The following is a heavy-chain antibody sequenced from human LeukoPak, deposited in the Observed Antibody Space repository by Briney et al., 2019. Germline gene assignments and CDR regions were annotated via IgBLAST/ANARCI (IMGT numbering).Heavy chain of an antibody. CDR1: GFIFSRYA. V-gene: IGHV3-21*01. D-gene: IGHD3-16*02. Sequence: PGGSLRLSCAASGFIFSRYAMNWVRQAPGKGLEWVSSIMPNGDYIYYADSMKGRFTISRDNAKNSLYLETNSLRAEDTAVYYCAKDRYGNGQTFDSWGQGTLVTVSS. CDR3: AKDRYGNGQTFDS. CDR2: IMPNGDYI. J-gene: IGHJ4*02.